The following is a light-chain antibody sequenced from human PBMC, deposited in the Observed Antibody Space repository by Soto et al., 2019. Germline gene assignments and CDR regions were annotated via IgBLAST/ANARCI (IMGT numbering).Light chain of an antibody. CDR1: SSNIGNNY. J-gene: IGLJ2*01. CDR3: EAWDDSLTTVL. V-gene: IGLV1-51*01. Sequence: QSVLTQPPSVSAAPGQKVTICCSGSSSNIGNNYVSWYQQVPGTAPKLLIFDNNKRPSVSPDRFSGSKSGTSATLGITGLQTGDEADYYCEAWDDSLTTVLFGGGTKLTVL. CDR2: DNN.